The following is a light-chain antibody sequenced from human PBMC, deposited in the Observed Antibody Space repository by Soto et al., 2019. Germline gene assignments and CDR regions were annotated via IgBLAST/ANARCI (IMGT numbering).Light chain of an antibody. Sequence: DIQMTQSPSSLSASVGDRVTITYRASQSIHSYLSWYQQKPGKAPKLLIHAASRLQRGVPSRFSGSGSGTYFSLTISSLQAEDFATYYCQQGDSIPHTFGQGTKLEIK. V-gene: IGKV1-39*01. CDR3: QQGDSIPHT. CDR1: QSIHSY. CDR2: AAS. J-gene: IGKJ2*01.